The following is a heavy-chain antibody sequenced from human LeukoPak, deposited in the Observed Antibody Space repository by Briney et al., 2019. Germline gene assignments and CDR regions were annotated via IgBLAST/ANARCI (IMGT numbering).Heavy chain of an antibody. V-gene: IGHV3-30*18. CDR1: GFTFSSYG. J-gene: IGHJ4*02. CDR2: ISYDGSNK. CDR3: AKDVRSPSRFWDDYGGTDFDY. D-gene: IGHD4-23*01. Sequence: GGSLRLSCAASGFTFSSYGMHWVRQAPCKGLEWVAVISYDGSNKYYADSVKGRFTISRDNSKNTLYLQMNSLRAEDTAVYYCAKDVRSPSRFWDDYGGTDFDYWGQGTLVTVSS.